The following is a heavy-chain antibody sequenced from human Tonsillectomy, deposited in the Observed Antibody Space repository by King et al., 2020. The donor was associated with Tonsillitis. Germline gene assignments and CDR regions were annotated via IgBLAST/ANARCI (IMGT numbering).Heavy chain of an antibody. Sequence: QLVQSGGGLIQPGGSLRLSCAASGFTVSNNYMSWVRQAPGKGLEWVSDIYSGGNAYYGDSVKGRFTISRDNSKNTLYLQLNSLRAEDTAVYYCARDGIWGGIEFWGQGTLVLVSS. CDR3: ARDGIWGGIEF. V-gene: IGHV3-53*01. CDR1: GFTVSNNY. D-gene: IGHD3-16*01. J-gene: IGHJ4*02. CDR2: IYSGGNA.